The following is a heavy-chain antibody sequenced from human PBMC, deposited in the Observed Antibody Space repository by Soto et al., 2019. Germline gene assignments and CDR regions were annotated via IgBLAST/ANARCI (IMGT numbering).Heavy chain of an antibody. V-gene: IGHV4-4*02. D-gene: IGHD1-26*01. CDR3: ASDRGVGATGRYYFDY. CDR1: GGSISSSNW. J-gene: IGHJ4*02. CDR2: IYHSGSA. Sequence: QVQLQESGPGLVKPSGTLSLTCAVSGGSISSSNWWSWVRQPPGKGLEWIGEIYHSGSANYNPSLRSRVTISVDKSKNQCSLNLSSVTAADTAGYYCASDRGVGATGRYYFDYWGQGALVTVSS.